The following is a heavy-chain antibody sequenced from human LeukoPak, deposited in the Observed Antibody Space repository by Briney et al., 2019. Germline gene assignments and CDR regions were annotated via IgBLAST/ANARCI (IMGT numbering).Heavy chain of an antibody. V-gene: IGHV3-7*01. J-gene: IGHJ4*02. CDR2: IKEDGSEK. CDR3: ATHGYSELRYFDWSTNE. D-gene: IGHD3-9*01. CDR1: GFTFSSHW. Sequence: GSLRLSCAASGFTFSSHWMSWVRQAPGKGLEWVANIKEDGSEKYYVDSVKGRFTISRDNAKKSLYLQMDSLRAEDTAVYYCATHGYSELRYFDWSTNEWGQGTLVTVSS.